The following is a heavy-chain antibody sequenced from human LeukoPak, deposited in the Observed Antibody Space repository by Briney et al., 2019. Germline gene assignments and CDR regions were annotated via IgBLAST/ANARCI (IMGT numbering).Heavy chain of an antibody. D-gene: IGHD1-26*01. CDR2: IIPILGIA. CDR3: AREIEVVGAPDY. V-gene: IGHV1-69*04. Sequence: ASVKVSCKASGGTFSSYAISWVRQAPGQGLEWMGRIIPILGIANYAQKFQGRVTITADKSTSTAYMELSSLRSEDTAVYYCAREIEVVGAPDYWGQGTLVTVSS. CDR1: GGTFSSYA. J-gene: IGHJ4*02.